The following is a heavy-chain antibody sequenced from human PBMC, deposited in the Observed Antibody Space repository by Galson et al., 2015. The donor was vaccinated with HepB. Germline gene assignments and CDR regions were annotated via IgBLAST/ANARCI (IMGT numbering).Heavy chain of an antibody. CDR1: GFTFSSYA. Sequence: SLRLSCAASGFTFSSYAMHWVRQAPGKGLEWVAVISYDGSNKYYADSVKGRFTISRDNSKNTLYLQMNSLRAEDTAVYYCARDPRAGRGGPDVWGQGTTVTVSS. CDR2: ISYDGSNK. J-gene: IGHJ6*02. D-gene: IGHD2-15*01. CDR3: ARDPRAGRGGPDV. V-gene: IGHV3-30-3*01.